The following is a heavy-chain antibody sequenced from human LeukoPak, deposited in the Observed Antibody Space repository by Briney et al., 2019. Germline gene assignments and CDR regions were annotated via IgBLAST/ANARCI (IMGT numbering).Heavy chain of an antibody. CDR3: ARGNPEELFFDY. J-gene: IGHJ4*02. CDR1: GGTFSSYA. V-gene: IGHV1-69*04. D-gene: IGHD1-26*01. Sequence: ASVKVSCKASGGTFSSYAISWVRQAPGQGLEWMGRIIPILGIANYAQKFQGRVTITADKSTSTAYMELSSLRSEDTAVYYCARGNPEELFFDYWGQGTLVTVSS. CDR2: IIPILGIA.